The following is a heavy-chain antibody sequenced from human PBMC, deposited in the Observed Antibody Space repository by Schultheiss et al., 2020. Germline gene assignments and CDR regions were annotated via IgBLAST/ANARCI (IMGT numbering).Heavy chain of an antibody. Sequence: GESLKISCAASGFTFSSYSMNWVRQAPGKGLEWVSSISSSSSYIYYADSVKGRFTISRDNAKNSLYLQMNSLRAEDTAVYYCASRSGDAFDIWGQGTMVTVSS. CDR1: GFTFSSYS. V-gene: IGHV3-21*01. CDR2: ISSSSSYI. CDR3: ASRSGDAFDI. J-gene: IGHJ3*02.